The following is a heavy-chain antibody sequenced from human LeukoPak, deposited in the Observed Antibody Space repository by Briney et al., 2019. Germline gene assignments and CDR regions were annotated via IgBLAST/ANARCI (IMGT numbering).Heavy chain of an antibody. CDR2: INPNSGGT. Sequence: ASVKVSCKASGYTFTGYYMHWVRQAPGQGLEWMGWINPNSGGTNYAQKFQGRVTMTRDTSISTAYMELSRLRSDDTAVYYCARVTNIYYYDSSVLGYWGQGTLVTVSS. CDR1: GYTFTGYY. V-gene: IGHV1-2*02. D-gene: IGHD3-22*01. CDR3: ARVTNIYYYDSSVLGY. J-gene: IGHJ4*02.